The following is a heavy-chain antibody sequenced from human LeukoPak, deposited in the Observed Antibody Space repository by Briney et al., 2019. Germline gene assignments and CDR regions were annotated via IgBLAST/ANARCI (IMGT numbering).Heavy chain of an antibody. J-gene: IGHJ4*02. CDR2: IYYSGST. Sequence: SSETLSLTCTVSGGSISSYYWSWIRQPPGKGLEWIGYIYYSGSTNYNPSLKSRVTISVDTSKNQFSLKLSSVTAADTAVYYCARGGWNKFDYWGQGTLVTVSS. V-gene: IGHV4-59*01. CDR1: GGSISSYY. D-gene: IGHD3-22*01. CDR3: ARGGWNKFDY.